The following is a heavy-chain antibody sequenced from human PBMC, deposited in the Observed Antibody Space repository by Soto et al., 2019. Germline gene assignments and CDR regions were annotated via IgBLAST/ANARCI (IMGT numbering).Heavy chain of an antibody. D-gene: IGHD3-22*01. V-gene: IGHV5-51*01. CDR1: GYTCTSYW. J-gene: IGHJ5*02. CDR2: ISPSYSDT. Sequence: GESLKISRRTSGYTCTSYWIALVRQMPGKGLEWMGIISPSYSDTRYSPSFQGQVTISADRSTSTVFLQWASLKASDSAVYFCARKDKSGYFNWCDPWGQGTLVTVSS. CDR3: ARKDKSGYFNWCDP.